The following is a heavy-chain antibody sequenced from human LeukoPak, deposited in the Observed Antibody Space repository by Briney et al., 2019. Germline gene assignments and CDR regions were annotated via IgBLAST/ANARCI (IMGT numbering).Heavy chain of an antibody. Sequence: SVKVSCKASGGTFSSYAISWVRQAPGQGLEWMGGIIPIFGTANYAQKFQGRVTITTDESTSTAYMELSSLRSEDTAVYYCASWGGAHYYDSRGWFDDAFDIWGQGTMVTVSS. CDR1: GGTFSSYA. CDR3: ASWGGAHYYDSRGWFDDAFDI. J-gene: IGHJ3*02. CDR2: IIPIFGTA. D-gene: IGHD3-22*01. V-gene: IGHV1-69*05.